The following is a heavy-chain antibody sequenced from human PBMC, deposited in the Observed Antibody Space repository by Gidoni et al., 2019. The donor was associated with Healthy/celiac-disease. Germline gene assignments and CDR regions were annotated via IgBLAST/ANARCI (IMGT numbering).Heavy chain of an antibody. CDR2: IDWDDDK. D-gene: IGHD3-22*01. Sequence: QVTLRESGPALVKPTQTLTLTCTFSGFSLSTSGMCVSWIRQPPGKALEWLALIDWDDDKYYSTSLKTRLTISKDTSKNQVVLTMTNMDPVDTATYYCARIRYDSSGYYFDAFDIWGQGTMVTVSS. J-gene: IGHJ3*02. V-gene: IGHV2-70*01. CDR1: GFSLSTSGMC. CDR3: ARIRYDSSGYYFDAFDI.